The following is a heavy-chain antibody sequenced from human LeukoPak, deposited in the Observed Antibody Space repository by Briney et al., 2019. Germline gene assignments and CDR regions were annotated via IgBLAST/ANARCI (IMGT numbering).Heavy chain of an antibody. J-gene: IGHJ5*02. D-gene: IGHD3-10*01. CDR1: GGSISSYY. Sequence: SETLSLTCTVSGGSISSYYWSWIRQPPGKGLEWIGYIYYSGSTNYNPSLKSRVTISVDTSKNQFSLKLSSVTAADTAVYYCARGVVRENWFDPWGQGTLVTVSS. CDR3: ARGVVRENWFDP. V-gene: IGHV4-59*01. CDR2: IYYSGST.